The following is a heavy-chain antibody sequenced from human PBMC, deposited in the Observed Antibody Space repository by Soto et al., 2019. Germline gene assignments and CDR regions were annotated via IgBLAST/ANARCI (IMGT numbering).Heavy chain of an antibody. J-gene: IGHJ4*02. CDR3: ARDGGWLQYYFDY. CDR2: INPNSGGT. D-gene: IGHD3-16*01. Sequence: AASVKVSCKASGYTFTGYYMHWVRQAPGQGLEWMGWINPNSGGTNYAQKFQGRVTMTRDTSISTAYTELSRLRSDDTAVYYCARDGGWLQYYFDYWGQGTLVTVSS. V-gene: IGHV1-2*02. CDR1: GYTFTGYY.